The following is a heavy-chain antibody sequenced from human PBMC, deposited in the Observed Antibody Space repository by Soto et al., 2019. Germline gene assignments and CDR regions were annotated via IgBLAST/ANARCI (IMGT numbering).Heavy chain of an antibody. Sequence: EVQLVESGGGLVQPGGSLRLSCAASGFTFSDNYMDWVRQAPGKGLEWVGRVKNKANSYTTEYAASVKGRFTISRDDSKISLYLQMNSLETEDTAVYYCAAMVAEMGGQFARLDLWGQGTLVTVSS. D-gene: IGHD2-15*01. CDR2: VKNKANSYTT. CDR1: GFTFSDNY. CDR3: AAMVAEMGGQFARLDL. V-gene: IGHV3-72*01. J-gene: IGHJ5*02.